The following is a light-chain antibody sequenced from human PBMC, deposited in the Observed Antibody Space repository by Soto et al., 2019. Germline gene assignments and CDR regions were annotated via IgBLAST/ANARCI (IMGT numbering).Light chain of an antibody. CDR3: QQRSTWPLFT. Sequence: IVLTQSPATLSLSPGERATLSCRASQSVSSYLAWYQQKPGQAPRLLIYDASNRATGIPARFSGSGSGTDFTLTISSLEPEDFAVYYCQQRSTWPLFTFGPGTKVDI. CDR2: DAS. V-gene: IGKV3-11*01. CDR1: QSVSSY. J-gene: IGKJ3*01.